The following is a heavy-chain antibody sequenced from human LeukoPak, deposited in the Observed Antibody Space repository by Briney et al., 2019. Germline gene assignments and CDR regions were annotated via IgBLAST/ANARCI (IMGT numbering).Heavy chain of an antibody. CDR3: ARGAEESEVVPAAILRYYYYGMDV. D-gene: IGHD2-2*01. Sequence: SETLSLTCAVYGGSFSGYYWSWIRQPPGKGLEWIGEINHSGSTNYNPSLKSRVTISVDTSKNQFSLKLSSVTAADTAVYYCARGAEESEVVPAAILRYYYYGMDVWGQGTTVTVSS. V-gene: IGHV4-34*01. J-gene: IGHJ6*02. CDR2: INHSGST. CDR1: GGSFSGYY.